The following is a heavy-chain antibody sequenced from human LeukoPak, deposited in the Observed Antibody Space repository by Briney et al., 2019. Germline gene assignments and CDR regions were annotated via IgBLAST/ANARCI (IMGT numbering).Heavy chain of an antibody. J-gene: IGHJ4*02. CDR3: ARMGSTVGPL. CDR2: IYYSGST. CDR1: GGSISSSSYY. D-gene: IGHD4-23*01. Sequence: PSETLSLTCTVSGGSISSSSYYWGWIRQPPGKGLEWIGSIYYSGSTYYNPSLKSRVTISVDTSKNQFSLKLSSVTAEDTAVYYCARMGSTVGPLWGQGTLVTVSS. V-gene: IGHV4-39*07.